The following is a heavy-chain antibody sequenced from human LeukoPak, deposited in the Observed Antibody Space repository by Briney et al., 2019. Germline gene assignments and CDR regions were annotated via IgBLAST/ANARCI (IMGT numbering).Heavy chain of an antibody. V-gene: IGHV5-51*01. J-gene: IGHJ4*02. CDR3: ARFALSSSLDY. CDR1: GYSFTSYW. D-gene: IGHD6-13*01. Sequence: GESLKISCKGSGYSFTSYWIGWVRQMPGKGLEWMGFIYPADSDTKYSPSFQGQVTFSVDTSTSTVYLQWSSLKASDTAIYYCARFALSSSLDYWGQGTLVTVSP. CDR2: IYPADSDT.